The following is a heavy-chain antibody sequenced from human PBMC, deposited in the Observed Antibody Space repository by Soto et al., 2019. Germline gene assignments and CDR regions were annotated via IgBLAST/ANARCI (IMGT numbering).Heavy chain of an antibody. Sequence: PGGSLRLSCAASGFTLSRNGMHWIRQAPGKGLEWVAIISYDANNRYYSDSVKGRLTISRDNSKNTLYLQMNSLRVEDTAVYYCAKDRGRYCSGGSCQDFDYWGQGTLVTVSS. CDR3: AKDRGRYCSGGSCQDFDY. CDR1: GFTLSRNG. V-gene: IGHV3-30*18. CDR2: ISYDANNR. D-gene: IGHD2-15*01. J-gene: IGHJ4*02.